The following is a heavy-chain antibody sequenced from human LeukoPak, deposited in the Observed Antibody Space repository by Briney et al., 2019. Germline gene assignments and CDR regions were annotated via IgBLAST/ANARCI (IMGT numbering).Heavy chain of an antibody. D-gene: IGHD3-9*01. CDR2: IIPILGIA. CDR3: ARGGNDILTGYYEPAV. J-gene: IGHJ4*02. V-gene: IGHV1-69*04. CDR1: GGTFSSYA. Sequence: SVKVSCKASGGTFSSYAISWVRQAPGQGLEWMGRIIPILGIANYAQKFQGRVTITADKSTSTAYMELSSLRSEDTAVYYCARGGNDILTGYYEPAVWGQGTLVTVSS.